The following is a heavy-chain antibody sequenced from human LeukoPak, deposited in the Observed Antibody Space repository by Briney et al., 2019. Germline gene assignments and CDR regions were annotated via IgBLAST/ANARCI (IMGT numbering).Heavy chain of an antibody. V-gene: IGHV4-30-2*01. J-gene: IGHJ5*02. CDR3: ARVVVVATYNWFDP. D-gene: IGHD2-15*01. CDR2: IYHSGST. CDR1: GGSISSGGYS. Sequence: PSETLSLTCAVSGGSISSGGYSWSWIRQPPGKGLEWIGYIYHSGSTYYNPSLKSRVTISVDRSKNQFSLKPSSVTAADTAVYYCARVVVVATYNWFDPWGQGTLVTASS.